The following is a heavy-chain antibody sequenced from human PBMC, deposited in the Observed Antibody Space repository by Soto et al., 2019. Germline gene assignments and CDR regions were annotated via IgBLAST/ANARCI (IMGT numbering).Heavy chain of an antibody. V-gene: IGHV3-23*01. Sequence: LRLSCAASVFTFSSYAISWVRHAPGKGLELVSAIIVSCVSTYXSXXXXXXXTXXXXXXKNXXYLXXXXXXXXXXXXYYCAKSTGWLGDFDYWGQGTLVTVSS. J-gene: IGHJ4*02. CDR3: AKSTGWLGDFDY. D-gene: IGHD3-10*01. CDR2: IIVSCVST. CDR1: VFTFSSYA.